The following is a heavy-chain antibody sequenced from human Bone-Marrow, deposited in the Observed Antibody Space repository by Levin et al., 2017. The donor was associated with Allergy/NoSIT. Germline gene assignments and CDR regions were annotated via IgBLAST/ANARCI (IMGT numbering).Heavy chain of an antibody. CDR2: IRTKTNSYAT. Sequence: GESLKISCAASGFTFSGSSMNWVRQASGKGLEWVGRIRTKTNSYATEYAASVKGRFTISRDDSKNTAYLQMNSLQTEDTAVYYCTRGLLGDPFDFGGQGTLVTVSS. CDR1: GFTFSGSS. D-gene: IGHD2-21*01. CDR3: TRGLLGDPFDF. V-gene: IGHV3-73*01. J-gene: IGHJ4*02.